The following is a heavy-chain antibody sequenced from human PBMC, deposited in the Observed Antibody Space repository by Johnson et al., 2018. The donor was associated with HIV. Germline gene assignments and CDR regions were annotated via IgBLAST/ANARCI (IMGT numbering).Heavy chain of an antibody. CDR3: ARGIGSSWPLDAFDI. CDR2: ISWNSGSI. J-gene: IGHJ3*02. D-gene: IGHD6-13*01. Sequence: VQLVESGGGVVRPGGSLRLSCAASGFTFDDYAMSWVRQAPGKGLEWVSGISWNSGSIGYADSVKGRFTISRDNAKNSLYLHMNSLRAEDTAVYYCARGIGSSWPLDAFDIWGQGTMVTVSS. CDR1: GFTFDDYA. V-gene: IGHV3-20*04.